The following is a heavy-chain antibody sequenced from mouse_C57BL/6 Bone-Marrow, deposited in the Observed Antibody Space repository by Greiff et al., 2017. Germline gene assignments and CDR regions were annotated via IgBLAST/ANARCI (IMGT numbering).Heavy chain of an antibody. Sequence: QVQLQQPGAALVRPGTSVKLSCKASGYTFTSYWMHWVKQRPGQGLEWIGVIDPSDSYTNYNQKFKGKATLTVDTSSSTAYMQLSSLTSEDSAVYYCAREEYYGSSSLWSFDVRGTGDTDTAS. V-gene: IGHV1-59*01. D-gene: IGHD1-1*01. J-gene: IGHJ1*03. CDR1: GYTFTSYW. CDR2: IDPSDSYT. CDR3: AREEYYGSSSLWSFDV.